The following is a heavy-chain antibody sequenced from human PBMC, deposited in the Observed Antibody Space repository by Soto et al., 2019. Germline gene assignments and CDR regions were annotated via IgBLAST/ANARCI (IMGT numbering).Heavy chain of an antibody. J-gene: IGHJ4*02. CDR2: IYYRGNA. Sequence: PSETLSVTCSVSDDSINSDKYYWGWIRQPPGKGLEWIGSIYYRGNAYYNPSLQTRVTISLDKSRSQFSLKLNSVTAADSAVYFCARLEGLATISHYFDFWGPGALVTVSS. V-gene: IGHV4-39*01. D-gene: IGHD3-9*01. CDR1: DDSINSDKYY. CDR3: ARLEGLATISHYFDF.